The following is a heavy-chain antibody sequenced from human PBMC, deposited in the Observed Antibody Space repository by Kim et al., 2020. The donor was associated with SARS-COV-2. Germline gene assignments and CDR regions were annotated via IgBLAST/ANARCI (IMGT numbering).Heavy chain of an antibody. J-gene: IGHJ3*02. D-gene: IGHD1-26*01. Sequence: YAQKLQGRVTMTTDTSTSTAYMELRSLRSDDTAVYYCARIRWELIGAFDIWGQGTMVTVSS. V-gene: IGHV1-18*01. CDR3: ARIRWELIGAFDI.